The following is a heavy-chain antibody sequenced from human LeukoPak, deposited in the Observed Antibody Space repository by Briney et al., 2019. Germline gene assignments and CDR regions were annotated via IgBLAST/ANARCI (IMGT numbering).Heavy chain of an antibody. CDR2: ISAYNGNT. V-gene: IGHV1-18*04. D-gene: IGHD2-2*01. CDR1: GYTFTSYG. Sequence: GASVKVSCKASGYTFTSYGISWVRQAPGQGLEWMGWISAYNGNTNYAQKLQGRVTMTTDTSTSTAYMELRSLRSDDTAVYYCARDQVRYCSSTSCSPFDYWGQGTLVTVSS. J-gene: IGHJ4*02. CDR3: ARDQVRYCSSTSCSPFDY.